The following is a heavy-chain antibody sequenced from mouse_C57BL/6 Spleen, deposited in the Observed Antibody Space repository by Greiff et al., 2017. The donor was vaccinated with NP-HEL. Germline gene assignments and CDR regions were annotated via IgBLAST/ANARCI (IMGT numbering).Heavy chain of an antibody. D-gene: IGHD2-3*01. Sequence: QVQLQQPGAELVKPGASVKMSCKASGYTFTSYWMHWVKQRPGRGLEWIGRIDPNSGGTKYNEKFKSKATLTVDKPSSTAYMQLSSLTSEDSAVYYCARSRWLPLLNAMDYWGQGTSVTVSS. CDR3: ARSRWLPLLNAMDY. CDR1: GYTFTSYW. CDR2: IDPNSGGT. V-gene: IGHV1-72*01. J-gene: IGHJ4*01.